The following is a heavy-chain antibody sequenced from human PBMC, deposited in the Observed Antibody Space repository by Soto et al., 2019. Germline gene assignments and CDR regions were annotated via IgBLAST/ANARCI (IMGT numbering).Heavy chain of an antibody. CDR1: GGSISSYY. J-gene: IGHJ4*02. CDR2: IYYSGST. D-gene: IGHD5-18*01. CDR3: AREGIGIQLWFASRERRYFDY. V-gene: IGHV4-59*01. Sequence: QVQLQESGPGLVKPSETLSLTCTVSGGSISSYYWSWIRQPPGKGLEWIGYIYYSGSTNYNPSLKSRVTISVDTSKNQFSLKLSSVTAADTAVYYCAREGIGIQLWFASRERRYFDYWGQGTLVTVSS.